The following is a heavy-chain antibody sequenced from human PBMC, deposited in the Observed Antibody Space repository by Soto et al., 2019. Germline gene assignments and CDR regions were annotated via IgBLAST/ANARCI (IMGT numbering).Heavy chain of an antibody. CDR3: ARALYGSGVLDV. V-gene: IGHV4-59*12. CDR2: IYYSGST. Sequence: LSLTCTVSGGSITSYYWSCIRQPPGKGLEWIGTIYYSGSTNYNPSLKSRVTISVDTSKNQFSLKLSSVTAADTAVYYCARALYGSGVLDVWGQGTTVTVSS. CDR1: GGSITSYY. D-gene: IGHD3-10*01. J-gene: IGHJ6*02.